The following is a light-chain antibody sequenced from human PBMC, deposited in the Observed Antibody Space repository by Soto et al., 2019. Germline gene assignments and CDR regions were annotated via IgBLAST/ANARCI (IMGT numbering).Light chain of an antibody. CDR1: QDISVY. Sequence: DIQMTQSPSSLSASVGDRVTITCRASQDISVYLAWYQQKPGKVPKLLIYSASTLQSGVPSRFSGSGSGTDFTLTISSLQPEDVATYYCQKCTTAPLTFGQGTRLEIK. CDR2: SAS. V-gene: IGKV1-27*01. J-gene: IGKJ5*01. CDR3: QKCTTAPLT.